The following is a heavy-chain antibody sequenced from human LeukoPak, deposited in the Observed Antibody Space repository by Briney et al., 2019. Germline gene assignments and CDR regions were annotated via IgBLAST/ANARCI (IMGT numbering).Heavy chain of an antibody. D-gene: IGHD5-12*01. CDR1: GFTFSSYG. CDR2: IWYDGSNK. V-gene: IGHV3-33*01. J-gene: IGHJ4*02. Sequence: GGSLRLSCAASGFTFSSYGMHWVRQAPGKGLEWVAVIWYDGSNKYYADSVRGRFTISKDNSKNTLYLQMNSLRAEDTAVYYCARRRGYSGYDLDYWGQGTLVTVSS. CDR3: ARRRGYSGYDLDY.